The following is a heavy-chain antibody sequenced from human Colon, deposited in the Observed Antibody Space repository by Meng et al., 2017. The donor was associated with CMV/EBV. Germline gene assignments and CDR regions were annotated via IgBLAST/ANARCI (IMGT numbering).Heavy chain of an antibody. J-gene: IGHJ6*02. CDR3: ARVRSPTEYNFGYNGYSNDGMDV. Sequence: GESLKISCAASEFSFSNHAMHWVRQAPGKGLEWVAVISKDGSNKNYAGFVEGRFTISRDNAKSTLHLQMNSLRSDDTAVYYCARVRSPTEYNFGYNGYSNDGMDVWGQGTTVTVSS. D-gene: IGHD5-24*01. CDR1: EFSFSNHA. V-gene: IGHV3-30-3*01. CDR2: ISKDGSNK.